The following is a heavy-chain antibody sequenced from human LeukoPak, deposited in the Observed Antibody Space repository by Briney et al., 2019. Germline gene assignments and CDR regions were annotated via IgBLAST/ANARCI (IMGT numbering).Heavy chain of an antibody. CDR3: SRDKPYYEDSSVYSGEY. CDR1: GYTFTSYG. D-gene: IGHD3-22*01. V-gene: IGHV1-18*01. CDR2: FSAYNGNT. J-gene: IGHJ4*02. Sequence: SVKLSCAASGYTFTSYGITRVRQAPGQGLKWMGWFSAYNGNTNSAKNLPARVTMTTATSTSTTYMELRSVRCNATAVRYYSRDKPYYEDSSVYSGEYWGQGTLVSVSS.